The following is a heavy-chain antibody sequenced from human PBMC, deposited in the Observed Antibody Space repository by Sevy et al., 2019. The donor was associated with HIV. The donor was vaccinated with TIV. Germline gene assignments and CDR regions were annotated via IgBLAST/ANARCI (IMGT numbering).Heavy chain of an antibody. D-gene: IGHD4-17*01. J-gene: IGHJ4*02. CDR3: AKMGGHDYGDYVH. V-gene: IGHV3-30*18. Sequence: GGSLRLSCAASGFTVSKYGMHWVRQAPGKGLEWVAVISYDGSNKYYADSVKGRFTISRDNSKNTLYLQMNSLRPEDTAVYYCAKMGGHDYGDYVHWGQGTLVTVSS. CDR1: GFTVSKYG. CDR2: ISYDGSNK.